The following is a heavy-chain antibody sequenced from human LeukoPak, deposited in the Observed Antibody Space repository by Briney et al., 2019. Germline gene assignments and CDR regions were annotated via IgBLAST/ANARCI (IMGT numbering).Heavy chain of an antibody. J-gene: IGHJ6*02. CDR1: GGSISSGGYY. CDR3: ARGRSNYYGMDV. Sequence: SETLSLTCTVSGGSISSGGYYWSWIRQHPGKGLEWIGYIYYSGSTYYNPSLKSRVTISVDTSKNQFSLKLSSVTAADTAVYYCARGRSNYYGMDVWGQGTTVTVSS. CDR2: IYYSGST. V-gene: IGHV4-31*03. D-gene: IGHD1-26*01.